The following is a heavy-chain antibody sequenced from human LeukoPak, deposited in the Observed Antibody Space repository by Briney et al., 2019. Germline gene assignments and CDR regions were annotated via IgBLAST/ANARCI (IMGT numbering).Heavy chain of an antibody. CDR3: AKEIRWQNWFDP. D-gene: IGHD4-23*01. CDR1: GFTFSSYA. V-gene: IGHV3-23*01. J-gene: IGHJ5*02. CDR2: ISGSGGST. Sequence: PGGSLRLSCAASGFTFSSYAMSWVRQAPGKGLEWVSAISGSGGSTYYADSVRGRFTISRDNSKNTLYLQMNSRRAEDTAVYYWAKEIRWQNWFDPWGQGTLVTVSS.